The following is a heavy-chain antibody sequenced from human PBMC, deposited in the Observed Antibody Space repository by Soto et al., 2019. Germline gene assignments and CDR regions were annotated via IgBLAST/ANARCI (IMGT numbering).Heavy chain of an antibody. V-gene: IGHV3-64*01. D-gene: IGHD3-10*01. CDR3: ARGVGFTMVRGASFDY. J-gene: IGHJ4*02. Sequence: EVQLVESGGGLVQPGGSLRLSCAASGFTFSSYAMHWVRQAPGKGLEYVSAISSNGGSTYYANSVKGRFTISRDNSKNTLYLQMGCLRAEDMAVYYCARGVGFTMVRGASFDYWGQGTLVTVSS. CDR2: ISSNGGST. CDR1: GFTFSSYA.